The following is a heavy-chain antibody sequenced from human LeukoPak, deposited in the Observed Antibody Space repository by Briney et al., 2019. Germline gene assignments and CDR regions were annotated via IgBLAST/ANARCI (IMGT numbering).Heavy chain of an antibody. J-gene: IGHJ4*02. CDR3: ARDLGTYGSSSIFFDY. Sequence: ASVTVSCKASGYTFTDYGISWVRQAPGQGREWMEWISAYNGDTRYAQKLHGRFTMTTDTSTSTAYMELRSLRSDDTAVHYCARDLGTYGSSSIFFDYWGQGTLVTVSS. CDR1: GYTFTDYG. V-gene: IGHV1-18*01. CDR2: ISAYNGDT. D-gene: IGHD6-6*01.